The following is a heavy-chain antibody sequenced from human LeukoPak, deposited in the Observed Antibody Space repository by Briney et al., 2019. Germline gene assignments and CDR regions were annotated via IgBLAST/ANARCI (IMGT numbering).Heavy chain of an antibody. CDR1: GGSFSGYY. D-gene: IGHD2-8*01. V-gene: IGHV4-34*01. CDR3: ARALRNCTNGVCSYFDY. J-gene: IGHJ4*02. Sequence: SETLSLTCAVYGGSFSGYYWSWIRQPPGKGLEWIGEINHSGSTNYNPSLKSRVTISVDTSKDQFSLKLSSVTAADTAVYYCARALRNCTNGVCSYFDYWGRGTLVTVSS. CDR2: INHSGST.